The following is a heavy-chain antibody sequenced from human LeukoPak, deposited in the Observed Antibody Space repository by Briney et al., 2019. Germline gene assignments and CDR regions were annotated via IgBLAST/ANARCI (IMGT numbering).Heavy chain of an antibody. J-gene: IGHJ4*02. V-gene: IGHV1-2*02. CDR3: ARDKGSAAGTLDY. CDR2: ISPTRGGT. Sequence: VASVKVSCKASGYSFTAYYIHWVRQAPGQGLEWMGRISPTRGGTKYAQKFLGRVTMTRDTSISTAYMELSRLRSDDTAVYYCARDKGSAAGTLDYWGQGTLVTVSS. D-gene: IGHD6-13*01. CDR1: GYSFTAYY.